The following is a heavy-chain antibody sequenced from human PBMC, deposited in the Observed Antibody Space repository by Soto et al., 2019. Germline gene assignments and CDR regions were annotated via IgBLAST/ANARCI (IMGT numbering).Heavy chain of an antibody. Sequence: GESLKISCKGSGYSFTSYWIGWVRQMPGKGLEWMGIIYPGDSDTRYSPSFQGQVTISADKSISTAYLQWSSLKASDTAMYYCARHGIVGATVPFYGMDVWGQGTTVTVSS. D-gene: IGHD1-26*01. CDR3: ARHGIVGATVPFYGMDV. V-gene: IGHV5-51*01. J-gene: IGHJ6*02. CDR1: GYSFTSYW. CDR2: IYPGDSDT.